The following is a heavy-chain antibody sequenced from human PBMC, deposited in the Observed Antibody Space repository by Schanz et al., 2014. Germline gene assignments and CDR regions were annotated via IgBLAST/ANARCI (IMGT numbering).Heavy chain of an antibody. V-gene: IGHV1-46*02. CDR2: IHPSGGST. J-gene: IGHJ4*02. Sequence: QVRLVQSGAEVKKPGSSVKVSCKSSGATFNSSAFGWVRQAPGQGPEWMGIIHPSGGSTNYAQQFLGRLTMTRDTSTNTVYMNLSSLTSADTAVYYCARGFLASGGKTFDCWGQGTLVTVSS. D-gene: IGHD1-26*01. CDR1: GATFNSSA. CDR3: ARGFLASGGKTFDC.